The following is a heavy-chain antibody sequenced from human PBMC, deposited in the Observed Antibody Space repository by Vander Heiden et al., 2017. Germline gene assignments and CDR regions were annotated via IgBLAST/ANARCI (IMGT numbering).Heavy chain of an antibody. CDR2: IKSKTDGGTT. CDR1: GFTFSNAW. D-gene: IGHD2-2*01. J-gene: IGHJ4*02. CDR3: TTEDIGGGPADTDRDD. Sequence: EVQLVESGGGLVKPGGSLRLSCAASGFTFSNAWMTWVRQAPGKGLEWVGRIKSKTDGGTTDYAAPGKGRVTISRDDSKNTRDLKMNSMKTEATAVYYCTTEDIGGGPADTDRDDWGQGTLVTVSS. V-gene: IGHV3-15*07.